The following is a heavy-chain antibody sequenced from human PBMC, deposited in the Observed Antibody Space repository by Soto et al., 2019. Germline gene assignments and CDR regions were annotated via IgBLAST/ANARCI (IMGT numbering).Heavy chain of an antibody. CDR2: ISGSGGST. J-gene: IGHJ2*01. Sequence: GGSLRLSCAASGFTFSSYAMSWVSQAPGKGLEWVSAISGSGGSTYYADSVKGRFTISRDNSKNTLYLQMNSLRAEDTAVYYCAKDQAVRGGWHFDLWGRGTLVTVSS. D-gene: IGHD3-10*01. CDR1: GFTFSSYA. CDR3: AKDQAVRGGWHFDL. V-gene: IGHV3-23*01.